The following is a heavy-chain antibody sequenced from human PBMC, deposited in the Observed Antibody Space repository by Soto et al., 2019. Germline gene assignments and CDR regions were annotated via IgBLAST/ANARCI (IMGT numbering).Heavy chain of an antibody. CDR1: GFTFSSYA. Sequence: EVQLLESGGGLVQPGRSLRLSCAASGFTFSSYAMSWVRQAPGKGLEWVSAISGSGGSTYYADSVKGRFTISRDNSKNTLYLEMNSLRAEDTAVYYCAKDDGFTAVAGICYFDYWGQGTLVTVSS. CDR2: ISGSGGST. CDR3: AKDDGFTAVAGICYFDY. V-gene: IGHV3-23*01. D-gene: IGHD6-19*01. J-gene: IGHJ4*02.